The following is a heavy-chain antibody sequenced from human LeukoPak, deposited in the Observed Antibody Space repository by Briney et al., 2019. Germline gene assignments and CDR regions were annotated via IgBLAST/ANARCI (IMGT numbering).Heavy chain of an antibody. CDR2: IKQDGSEK. V-gene: IGHV3-7*01. CDR1: GFTFSSYW. Sequence: PGGSLRLSCAASGFTFSSYWMSWVRQAPGKGLEWVANIKQDGSEKFYVDSVKGRFTISRDNAKNSLYLQMNSLRAEDTAVYYCARDHPLAAAGTGLNAFDIWGQGTMVTVSS. CDR3: ARDHPLAAAGTGLNAFDI. J-gene: IGHJ3*02. D-gene: IGHD6-13*01.